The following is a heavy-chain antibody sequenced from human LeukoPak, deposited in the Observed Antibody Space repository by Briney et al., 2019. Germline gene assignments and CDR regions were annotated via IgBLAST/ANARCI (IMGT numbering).Heavy chain of an antibody. CDR3: ARDLTKAAEASFDS. V-gene: IGHV1-18*01. CDR1: GYTFDSYR. Sequence: ASVKVSCKTSGYTFDSYRINWVRQAPGQGLEWLGWITPYNQNTKFPPSLLGRVAMTTDTSTSTVYMELRSLRSDDTAVYYCARDLTKAAEASFDSWGQGTLVIVSS. J-gene: IGHJ4*02. CDR2: ITPYNQNT. D-gene: IGHD6-13*01.